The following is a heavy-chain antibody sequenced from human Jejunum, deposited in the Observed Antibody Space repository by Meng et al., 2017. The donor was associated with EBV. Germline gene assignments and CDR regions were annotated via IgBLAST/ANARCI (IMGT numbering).Heavy chain of an antibody. CDR1: RDTITSYD. CDR3: ARGRVWGSDQDY. CDR2: MSPNSGNT. J-gene: IGHJ4*02. V-gene: IGHV1-8*01. Sequence: QVELVQPGGDVKPRGAPGNVSCKASRDTITSYDINWGRQATGQVVEWMGCMSPNSGNTRYVQKYQGRATMTRKTSISTDYMELSSLRSEDTAVYYCARGRVWGSDQDYWGQGTLVTVSS. D-gene: IGHD3-16*02.